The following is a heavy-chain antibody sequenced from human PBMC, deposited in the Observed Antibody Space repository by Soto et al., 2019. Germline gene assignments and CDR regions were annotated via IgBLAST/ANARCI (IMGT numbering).Heavy chain of an antibody. V-gene: IGHV3-23*01. Sequence: GGSLRLSCAASGFTFSSYAMSWVRQAPGKGLEWVSAISGSGSTIYYADSVKGRFTISRDNSKNTLYLQMSSLRAEDTAVYYCAKVFYYYDSSGYYYFDYWGQGTLVSVSS. J-gene: IGHJ4*02. CDR3: AKVFYYYDSSGYYYFDY. CDR2: ISGSGSTI. CDR1: GFTFSSYA. D-gene: IGHD3-22*01.